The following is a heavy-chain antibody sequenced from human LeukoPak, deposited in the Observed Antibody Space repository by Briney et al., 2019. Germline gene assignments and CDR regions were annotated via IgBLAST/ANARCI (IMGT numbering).Heavy chain of an antibody. D-gene: IGHD4-17*01. J-gene: IGHJ4*02. V-gene: IGHV1-46*01. Sequence: ASVTVSCKASGYTFTSYYMHWVRQAPGQGLEWMGIINPSGGSTSYAQKFQGGVTMTRDTSTSTVYMELSSLRSEDTAVYYCARDRDYGDYVEYFDYWGQGTLVTVSS. CDR3: ARDRDYGDYVEYFDY. CDR2: INPSGGST. CDR1: GYTFTSYY.